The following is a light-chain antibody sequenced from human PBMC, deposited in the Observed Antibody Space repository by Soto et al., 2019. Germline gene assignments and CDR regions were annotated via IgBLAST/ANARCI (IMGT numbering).Light chain of an antibody. V-gene: IGKV1-5*01. Sequence: DIPMSQSPSTLSASVGDRVTITCRASQTIRNQLAWYQQKPGKAPKVLIYDSSSLESGVPSRFSGSGSGTEFTLTISNLQRDDFATYYCQQYNSYKTFGQGTKVEIK. J-gene: IGKJ1*01. CDR2: DSS. CDR3: QQYNSYKT. CDR1: QTIRNQ.